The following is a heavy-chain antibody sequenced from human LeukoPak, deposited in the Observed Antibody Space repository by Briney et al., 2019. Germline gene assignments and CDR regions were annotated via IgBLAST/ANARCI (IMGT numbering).Heavy chain of an antibody. CDR1: GFTFSTSV. CDR2: IWYDGSNE. D-gene: IGHD5-12*01. CDR3: ARRLGYYFDY. Sequence: GGSLRLSCAASGFTFSTSVIHWVRQAPGQGLEWVAVIWYDGSNEYYADSVKGRFTISRDNSKNTLYLQMNSLRAEDTALYYCARRLGYYFDYWGQGTLVTVSS. J-gene: IGHJ4*02. V-gene: IGHV3-33*01.